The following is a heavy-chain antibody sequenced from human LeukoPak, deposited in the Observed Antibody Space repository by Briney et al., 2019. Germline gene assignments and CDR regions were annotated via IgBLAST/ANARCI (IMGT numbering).Heavy chain of an antibody. V-gene: IGHV4-34*01. D-gene: IGHD4-17*01. CDR3: ATTTVTIVF. CDR2: INHSGST. J-gene: IGHJ4*02. CDR1: GGSFSGYY. Sequence: KPSETLSLTCAVYGGSFSGYYWSWIRQPPGKGLEWIGEINHSGSTNYNPSLKSRVTISVDTSKNQFSLKLSSVTAADTAVHYCATTTVTIVFWGQGTLVTVSS.